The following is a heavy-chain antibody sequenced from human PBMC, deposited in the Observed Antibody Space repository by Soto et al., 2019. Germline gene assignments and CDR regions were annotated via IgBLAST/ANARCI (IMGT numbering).Heavy chain of an antibody. D-gene: IGHD3-3*01. CDR3: AKAAPDDFWSGYHNLFGY. J-gene: IGHJ4*02. V-gene: IGHV3-23*01. Sequence: EVQLLESGGGLVQPGGYLRLSCDASGFTFNNYAITWVRQAPGKGLEWVSGISASGGSTNYADSVKGRITISRDNSKNGLYLQMNGLIAEDTAVYYCAKAAPDDFWSGYHNLFGYWGQGTLVTVSS. CDR1: GFTFNNYA. CDR2: ISASGGST.